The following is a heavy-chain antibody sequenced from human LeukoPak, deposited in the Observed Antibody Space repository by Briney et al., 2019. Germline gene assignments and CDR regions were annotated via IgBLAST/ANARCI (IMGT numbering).Heavy chain of an antibody. V-gene: IGHV3-30*18. CDR1: GFTFSSYG. D-gene: IGHD6-19*01. CDR2: ISYDGSNK. J-gene: IGHJ4*02. CDR3: AKGQWLVHPQLDY. Sequence: GGSLRLSCAASGFTFSSYGMHWVRQAPGKGLEWVAVISYDGSNKYYADSVKGRFTISRDNSKNTLYLQMNSLRAEDTAVYYCAKGQWLVHPQLDYWGQGTLVTVSS.